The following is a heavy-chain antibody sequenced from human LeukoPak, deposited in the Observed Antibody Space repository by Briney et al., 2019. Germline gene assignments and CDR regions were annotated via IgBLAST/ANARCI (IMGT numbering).Heavy chain of an antibody. V-gene: IGHV4-34*01. CDR2: INHSEST. CDR3: ARGHPESHSSSWGSPEVYYFDY. D-gene: IGHD6-13*01. J-gene: IGHJ4*02. CDR1: GGSFSGYY. Sequence: SETLSLTCAVYGGSFSGYYWSWIRQPPGKGLEWIGEINHSESTNYNPSLKSRVTISVDTSKNQFSLKLSSVTAADTAVYYCARGHPESHSSSWGSPEVYYFDYWGQGTLVTVSS.